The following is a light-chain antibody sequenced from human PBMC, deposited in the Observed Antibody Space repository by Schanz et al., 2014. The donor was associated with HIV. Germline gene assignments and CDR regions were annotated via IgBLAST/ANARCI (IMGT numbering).Light chain of an antibody. CDR3: MQGTHWPQT. Sequence: DVVMAQSPLSLSVPPGQPASISCRSSQSLVHSDGNTYLIWFHQRPGQSPRRLFYKVSNRDSGVPDRFSGSGSGTDFTLKITRVEAEDVGLYYCMQGTHWPQTFGPGTKLEIK. CDR2: KVS. V-gene: IGKV2-30*02. J-gene: IGKJ2*01. CDR1: QSLVHSDGNTY.